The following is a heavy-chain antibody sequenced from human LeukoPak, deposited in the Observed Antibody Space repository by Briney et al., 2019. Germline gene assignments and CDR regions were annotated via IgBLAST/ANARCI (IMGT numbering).Heavy chain of an antibody. CDR3: ARIRELRDSSGYLFAFDI. D-gene: IGHD3-22*01. CDR1: GGSISSYY. V-gene: IGHV4-59*01. Sequence: SETLSLTCTVSGGSISSYYWSWIRQPPGKGLEWIGYIYYSGSTNYNPSLKSRVTISVDTSKNQFSLKLSSVTAADTAVYYCARIRELRDSSGYLFAFDIWGQGTMVAVSS. J-gene: IGHJ3*02. CDR2: IYYSGST.